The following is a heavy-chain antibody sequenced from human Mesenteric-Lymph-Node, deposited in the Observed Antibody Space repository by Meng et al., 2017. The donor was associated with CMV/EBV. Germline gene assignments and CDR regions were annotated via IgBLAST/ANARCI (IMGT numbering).Heavy chain of an antibody. CDR3: VREFRGSWFYP. J-gene: IGHJ5*02. Sequence: TGAVSGDSITGSAWWSWVRQSPERGLEWLGEIFHSGSANYNPPLQSRVIMSVDTAKNHFSLELRSVTAADTAVYYCVREFRGSWFYPWGQGTLVTVSS. CDR2: IFHSGSA. V-gene: IGHV4-4*02. D-gene: IGHD3-16*01. CDR1: GDSITGSAW.